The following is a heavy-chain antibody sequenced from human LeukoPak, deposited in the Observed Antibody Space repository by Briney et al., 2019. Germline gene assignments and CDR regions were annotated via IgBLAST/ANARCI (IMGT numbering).Heavy chain of an antibody. V-gene: IGHV3-9*01. CDR2: ISWNSGSI. J-gene: IGHJ4*02. D-gene: IGHD3-16*01. CDR1: GFTLDDYA. CDR3: AKGGRYVREFIDY. Sequence: GGSLRLSCAASGFTLDDYAMHWVRQAPGKGLEWVSGISWNSGSIGYADSVKGRFTISRDNAKKSLYLQMNSPRAEDTALYYCAKGGRYVREFIDYWGQGTLVTVSS.